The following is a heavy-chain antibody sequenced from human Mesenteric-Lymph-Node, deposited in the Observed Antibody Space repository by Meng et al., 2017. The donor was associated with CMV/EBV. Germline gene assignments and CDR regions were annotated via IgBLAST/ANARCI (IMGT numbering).Heavy chain of an antibody. CDR1: GDSVSSNSAA. J-gene: IGHJ4*02. Sequence: SETLSLTCAISGDSVSSNSAAWNWIRQSTSRGLEWLGRTYYRSKWYNDYAVSVKSRITINPDTSKNQFSLQLSSVTAADTALYYCARDTDNHGALFDYWGLGTLVTVSS. D-gene: IGHD1-14*01. CDR2: TYYRSKWYN. V-gene: IGHV6-1*01. CDR3: ARDTDNHGALFDY.